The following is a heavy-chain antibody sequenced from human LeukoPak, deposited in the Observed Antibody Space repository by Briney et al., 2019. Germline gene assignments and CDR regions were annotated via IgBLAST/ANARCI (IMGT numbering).Heavy chain of an antibody. Sequence: SGGSPRLSCAASGFTFSSYEMNWVRQAPGKGLEWVSYISSSGTTIYYADSAKGRFTISRVNAKNSLYLQMNSLRAEDTAVYYCAAGYSSGWPLSDGYWGQGTLVTVSS. CDR3: AAGYSSGWPLSDGY. D-gene: IGHD6-19*01. J-gene: IGHJ4*02. CDR1: GFTFSSYE. V-gene: IGHV3-48*03. CDR2: ISSSGTTI.